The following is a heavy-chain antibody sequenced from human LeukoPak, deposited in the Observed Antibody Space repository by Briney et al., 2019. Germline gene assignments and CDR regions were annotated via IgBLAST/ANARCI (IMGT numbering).Heavy chain of an antibody. V-gene: IGHV4-59*11. CDR1: GRSISRHY. D-gene: IGHD3-10*01. CDR2: ISKSGTP. J-gene: IGHJ4*02. Sequence: SETLALTCTVSGRSISRHYWSWIRQPPGKGLEWIGYISKSGTPTYNPSLQSRVTISGDTSKNLFSLKLTSVTAADTAVHYCARDLGAGEYDSWGQGTLVAVSS. CDR3: ARDLGAGEYDS.